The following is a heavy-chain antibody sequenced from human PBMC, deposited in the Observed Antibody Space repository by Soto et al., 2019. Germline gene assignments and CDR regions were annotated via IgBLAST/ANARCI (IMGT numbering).Heavy chain of an antibody. CDR2: INPNSGDT. V-gene: IGHV1-2*02. CDR1: GYTFTDYY. D-gene: IGHD6-19*01. J-gene: IGHJ4*02. CDR3: ASRVAGLSFDY. Sequence: QVQLVQSGAEVKKPGASVKVSCKASGYTFTDYYIHWVRQAPGQGLEWMGWINPNSGDTNYAQKFQGRVTMTRDTSISTAYMDLGRLRSDDTAIYYCASRVAGLSFDYWGQGTLVTVSS.